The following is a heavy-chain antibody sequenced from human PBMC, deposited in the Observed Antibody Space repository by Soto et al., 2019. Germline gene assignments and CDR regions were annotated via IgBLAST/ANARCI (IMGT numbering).Heavy chain of an antibody. J-gene: IGHJ6*02. D-gene: IGHD5-12*01. CDR1: GFTVDSYS. CDR2: ISVSGDST. CDR3: ARADSGYAHGYYYYGMDV. Sequence: GGSLRLSCAAAGFTVDSYSINWVRQAPGKGLEWVSAISVSGDSTYYADSVKGRFTISRDNAKNSLYLQMNSLRAEDTAVYYCARADSGYAHGYYYYGMDVWGQGTTVTVSS. V-gene: IGHV3-48*01.